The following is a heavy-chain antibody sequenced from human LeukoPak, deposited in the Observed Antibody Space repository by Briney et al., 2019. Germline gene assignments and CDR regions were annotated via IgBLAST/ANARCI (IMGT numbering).Heavy chain of an antibody. V-gene: IGHV3-43*01. CDR1: GFTFSSYS. J-gene: IGHJ4*02. Sequence: GGSLRLSCAASGFTFSSYSMNWVRQAPGKGLEWVSLISWDGGSTSYADSVKGRFTISRDNSKNFLCLQMNSLRTEDTALYYCAKDVRDSGYDYLDYWGQGTLVTVSS. CDR2: ISWDGGST. CDR3: AKDVRDSGYDYLDY. D-gene: IGHD5-12*01.